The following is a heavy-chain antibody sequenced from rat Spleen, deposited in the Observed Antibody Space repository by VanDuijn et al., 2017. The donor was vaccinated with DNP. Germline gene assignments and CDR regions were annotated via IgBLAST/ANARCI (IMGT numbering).Heavy chain of an antibody. J-gene: IGHJ4*01. CDR1: GLSLTDYS. D-gene: IGHD1-1*01. CDR3: TRGITFYAMDA. V-gene: IGHV2-19*01. CDR2: VRNSGGT. Sequence: QVQLKESGPGLVQPSQTLSLTCTVSGLSLTDYSIHWVRQPPGGGLEWMGRVRNSGGTDYNSVLKSRLSINRDTSKSQVFLKMNSLQTEDTAIYFCTRGITFYAMDAWGQGTSVTVSS.